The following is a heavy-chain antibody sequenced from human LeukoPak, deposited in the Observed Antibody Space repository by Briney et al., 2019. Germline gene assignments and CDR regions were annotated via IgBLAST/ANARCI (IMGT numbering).Heavy chain of an antibody. J-gene: IGHJ4*02. V-gene: IGHV4-34*01. CDR2: INHSGST. CDR1: GGSFSGYY. D-gene: IGHD6-19*01. Sequence: SETLSLTCAVYGGSFSGYYWSWIRQPPGKGLGWIGEINHSGSTNYNPSLKSRVTISVDTSKNQFSLKLSSVTAADTAVYYCARGDGDRIAVATLSFDYWGQGTLVTVSS. CDR3: ARGDGDRIAVATLSFDY.